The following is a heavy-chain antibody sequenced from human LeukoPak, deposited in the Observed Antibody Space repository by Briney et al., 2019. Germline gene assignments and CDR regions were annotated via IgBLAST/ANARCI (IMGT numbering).Heavy chain of an antibody. V-gene: IGHV1-69*13. D-gene: IGHD6-6*01. Sequence: ASVKVSFTTSGGTFSSYEINWVRQAPGQGLEWMGGIIPIVGTANYAEKFQGRVTMTADESTSTAYMELSSLRSEDTAVYYCARISIAARLNYYYGMDVWGQGTTVTVSS. J-gene: IGHJ6*02. CDR1: GGTFSSYE. CDR3: ARISIAARLNYYYGMDV. CDR2: IIPIVGTA.